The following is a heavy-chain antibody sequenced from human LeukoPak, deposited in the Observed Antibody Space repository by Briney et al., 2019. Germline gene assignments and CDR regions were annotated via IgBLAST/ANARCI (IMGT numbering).Heavy chain of an antibody. Sequence: PSETLSLTCSVSGASVSDGNYYWSWIRQPPGKGLEWIGYMFYSESTKYNPSLKSRVTISVDKSKNQFSLHMSSVTAADTAVYYCARLHSSGWYGGTDYWGQGTLVTVSS. CDR2: MFYSEST. V-gene: IGHV4-61*01. CDR3: ARLHSSGWYGGTDY. J-gene: IGHJ4*02. D-gene: IGHD6-19*01. CDR1: GASVSDGNYY.